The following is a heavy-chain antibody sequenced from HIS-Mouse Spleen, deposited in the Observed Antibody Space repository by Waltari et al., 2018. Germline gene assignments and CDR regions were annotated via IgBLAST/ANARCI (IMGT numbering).Heavy chain of an antibody. CDR2: ISYDGSNK. J-gene: IGHJ4*02. V-gene: IGHV3-30*18. CDR3: AKDKHHAFDY. CDR1: GFTFSRYG. Sequence: QVQLVESGGGVVQPGRSLRLSCAASGFTFSRYGMHWVRQAPGKGLEWVAVISYDGSNKYYADSVKGRFTISRDNSKNTLYLQMNSLRAEDTAVYYYAKDKHHAFDYWGQGTLVTVSS.